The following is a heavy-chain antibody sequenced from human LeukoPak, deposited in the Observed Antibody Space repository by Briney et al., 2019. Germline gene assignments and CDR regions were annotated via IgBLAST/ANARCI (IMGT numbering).Heavy chain of an antibody. V-gene: IGHV3-20*04. J-gene: IGHJ4*03. Sequence: GGSLRLSCAASGFTLDDYGMSWVRQVPGKGLEWVSSINWKGNTGYADSVKGRFTISRDYASNSLYLQMNSLRAEDTAFYYCARSVTSGWSNFDYWGQGTTVTVSS. D-gene: IGHD6-19*01. CDR3: ARSVTSGWSNFDY. CDR2: INWKGNT. CDR1: GFTLDDYG.